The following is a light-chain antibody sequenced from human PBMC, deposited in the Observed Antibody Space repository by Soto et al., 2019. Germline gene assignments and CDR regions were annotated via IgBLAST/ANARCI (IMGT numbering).Light chain of an antibody. V-gene: IGLV2-23*02. CDR1: SSDVGTYNL. CDR2: EDI. Sequence: QSALTQPASVSGSPGQSITISCTGTSSDVGTYNLVSWYQQSPGKAPKLMIYEDIKRPSGVSNRFSGSKSGNTASLTISGLQAEDEADYYCCSYAGSTTFEFGGGTKLTVL. CDR3: CSYAGSTTFE. J-gene: IGLJ2*01.